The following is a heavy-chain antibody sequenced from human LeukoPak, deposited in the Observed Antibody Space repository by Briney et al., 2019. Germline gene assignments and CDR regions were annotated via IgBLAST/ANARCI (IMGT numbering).Heavy chain of an antibody. CDR2: ISGSGGST. V-gene: IGHV3-23*01. J-gene: IGHJ4*02. CDR1: GFTFSKYG. Sequence: PGGSPRLSCAASGFTFSKYGMSWVRQARGEALEWVSSISGSGGSTYHADSEKGRFTISRDNSKNTLYLQMSSLIAEDTAVYYCAKSGYNRFDYWGQGTLVTVSS. D-gene: IGHD5-24*01. CDR3: AKSGYNRFDY.